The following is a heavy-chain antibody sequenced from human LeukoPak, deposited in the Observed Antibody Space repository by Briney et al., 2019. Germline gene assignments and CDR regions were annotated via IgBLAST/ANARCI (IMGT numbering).Heavy chain of an antibody. CDR3: ARVHDYSGAFDY. J-gene: IGHJ4*02. D-gene: IGHD5-12*01. V-gene: IGHV1-24*01. Sequence: GASVKVSCKVSGYTLTELSMHWVRQAPGKGLEWMGGFDPEDGETIYAQKFQGRVTMTEDTSTDTAYMELRSLRSDDTAVYYCARVHDYSGAFDYWGQGTLVTVSS. CDR2: FDPEDGET. CDR1: GYTLTELS.